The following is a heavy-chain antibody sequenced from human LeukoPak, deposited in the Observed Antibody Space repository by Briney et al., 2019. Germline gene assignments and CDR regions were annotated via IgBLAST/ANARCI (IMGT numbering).Heavy chain of an antibody. CDR2: ISSSSSYI. CDR1: GFTFSTYW. CDR3: ARDFSSSWPN. J-gene: IGHJ4*02. Sequence: GGSLRLSCAASGFTFSTYWMHWVRQAPGKGLEWVSSISSSSSYIYYADSVKGRFTISRDNAKNSLYLQMNSPRAEDTAVYYCARDFSSSWPNWGQGTLVTVSS. V-gene: IGHV3-21*01. D-gene: IGHD6-13*01.